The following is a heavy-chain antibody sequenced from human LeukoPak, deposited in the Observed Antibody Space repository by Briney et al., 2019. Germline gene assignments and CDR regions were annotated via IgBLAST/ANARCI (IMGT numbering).Heavy chain of an antibody. CDR2: IKSEIDGGTT. CDR3: TTGGDVIVTGTRAFDI. Sequence: GGSLRLSCTASYFTFTNTWMNWVRQAPGKGLEWVGRIKSEIDGGTTDYAAPVQGRFTISRDYSQATLYLQMNSLKTEDTAVYYCTTGGDVIVTGTRAFDIWGQGTMVTVSS. V-gene: IGHV3-15*07. D-gene: IGHD1-7*01. J-gene: IGHJ3*02. CDR1: YFTFTNTW.